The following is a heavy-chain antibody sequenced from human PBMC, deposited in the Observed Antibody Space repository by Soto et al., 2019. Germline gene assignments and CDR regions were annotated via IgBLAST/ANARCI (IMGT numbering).Heavy chain of an antibody. Sequence: QVQLQESGPGLVKPSQTLSLTCTVSGGSISSGDYYWSWIRQPPGKGLEWIGYIYYSGSTYYNPSRKSRVTTSVDTSKNQFSLKLSYVTAADTAVYYCARVGGFGATTIDYWGQGTLVTVSS. J-gene: IGHJ4*02. D-gene: IGHD3-10*01. CDR2: IYYSGST. CDR1: GGSISSGDYY. CDR3: ARVGGFGATTIDY. V-gene: IGHV4-30-4*01.